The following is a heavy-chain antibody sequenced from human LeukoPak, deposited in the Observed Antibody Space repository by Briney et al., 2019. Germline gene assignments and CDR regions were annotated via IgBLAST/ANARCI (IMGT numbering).Heavy chain of an antibody. Sequence: ASVKVSCKASGFTFTSSAMQWVRQARGQRLEWIGWIVVGSGNTNYAQKFQGRVTITTDESTSTAYMELSSLRSEDTAVYYCARPSIAAALDYWGQGTLVTVSS. CDR1: GFTFTSSA. CDR2: IVVGSGNT. CDR3: ARPSIAAALDY. D-gene: IGHD6-13*01. V-gene: IGHV1-58*02. J-gene: IGHJ4*02.